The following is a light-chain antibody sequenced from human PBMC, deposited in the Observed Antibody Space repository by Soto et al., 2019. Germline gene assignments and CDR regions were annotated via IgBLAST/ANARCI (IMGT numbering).Light chain of an antibody. J-gene: IGKJ1*01. CDR1: QSISNF. CDR2: AAS. Sequence: DIQMTQSPSPLSASVGDRVTITCRASQSISNFLNWYQEKPGKAPNLLIYAASTLQSGVPSRFSGSGSGTDFTLTISSLQPEDFATYYCQQSYTTPRTFGQGTKVDIK. V-gene: IGKV1-39*01. CDR3: QQSYTTPRT.